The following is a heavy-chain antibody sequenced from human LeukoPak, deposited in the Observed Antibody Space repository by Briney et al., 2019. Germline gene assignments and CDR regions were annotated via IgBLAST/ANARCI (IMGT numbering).Heavy chain of an antibody. V-gene: IGHV4-39*01. CDR3: ARTTFRYFDL. CDR1: GGSIITRSFY. CDR2: IYYSGST. J-gene: IGHJ2*01. D-gene: IGHD4-17*01. Sequence: SETLSLTCTVSGGSIITRSFYWGWIRQPPGKGLEWIGSIYYSGSTYYNPSLKSRVTISVDTSKNEFSLKLSSVTAADTAVYYCARTTFRYFDLWGRGTLVTVSS.